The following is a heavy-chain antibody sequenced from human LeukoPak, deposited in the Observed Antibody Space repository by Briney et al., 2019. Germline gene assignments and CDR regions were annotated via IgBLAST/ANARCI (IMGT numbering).Heavy chain of an antibody. CDR3: ARLNPTVTTLDY. CDR1: GGSISSYY. CDR2: IYYSGGT. V-gene: IGHV4-59*08. D-gene: IGHD4-17*01. J-gene: IGHJ4*02. Sequence: PSETLSLTCTVSGGSISSYYWSWIRQPPGKGLEWIGYIYYSGGTNYNPSLKSRVTISVDTSKNQFSLKLSSVTAADTAVYYCARLNPTVTTLDYWGQGTLVTVSS.